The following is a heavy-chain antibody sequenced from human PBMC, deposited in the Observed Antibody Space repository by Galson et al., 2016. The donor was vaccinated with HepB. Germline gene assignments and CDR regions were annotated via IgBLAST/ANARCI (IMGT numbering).Heavy chain of an antibody. CDR2: ISDDGNDK. Sequence: SLRLSCAASGFMFNIYGMHWVRQAPGKGPEWVAVISDDGNDKRYAEFVKGRFNISRDNSKNTLYLQMNSLRAEDTALYYCARDGPSLVTVNRGVTDWGWFDPWGQGTLVAVSS. CDR3: ARDGPSLVTVNRGVTDWGWFDP. D-gene: IGHD3-10*01. CDR1: GFMFNIYG. J-gene: IGHJ5*02. V-gene: IGHV3-30*03.